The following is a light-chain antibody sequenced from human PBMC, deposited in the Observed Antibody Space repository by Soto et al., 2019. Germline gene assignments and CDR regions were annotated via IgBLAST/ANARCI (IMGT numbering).Light chain of an antibody. Sequence: QSALTQPRSVSGSPGQSVAISCTATSSDVGGFDFVSWYQQHPGKAPKLVIYDVSKRPSGVPDRFSGSRYGDTASLTISGLQAEDEADYYCCLYTASYSVFGGGTTLTVL. J-gene: IGLJ3*02. CDR2: DVS. CDR3: CLYTASYSV. CDR1: SSDVGGFDF. V-gene: IGLV2-11*01.